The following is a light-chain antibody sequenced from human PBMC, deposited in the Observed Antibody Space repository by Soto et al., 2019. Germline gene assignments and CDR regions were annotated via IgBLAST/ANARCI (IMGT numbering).Light chain of an antibody. CDR1: SGINVGTYS. Sequence: LVLTQPTSLSASPGASARFTCAMRSGINVGTYSIYWYQQKPGSPPRYLLRYKSDSDKQQGSGVPSRFSGSDDASTNAGLLLISGLQSEDEADYYCAIWYSNTWVFGGGTKLTVL. CDR3: AIWYSNTWV. CDR2: YKSDSDK. V-gene: IGLV5-39*01. J-gene: IGLJ3*02.